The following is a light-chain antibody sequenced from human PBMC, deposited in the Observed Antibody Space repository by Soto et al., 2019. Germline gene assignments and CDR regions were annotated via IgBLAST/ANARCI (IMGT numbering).Light chain of an antibody. Sequence: QSVLTQPPSLSGAPGQXVTVSCTGSSSNIGAGYDVHWYQQLPGTAPKLLIYGNSNRPSGVPDRFSGSKSGTSASLAITGLQAEDEADYYCQSYESSLSVNYVFGTGTKVTVL. CDR3: QSYESSLSVNYV. CDR2: GNS. V-gene: IGLV1-40*01. CDR1: SSNIGAGYD. J-gene: IGLJ1*01.